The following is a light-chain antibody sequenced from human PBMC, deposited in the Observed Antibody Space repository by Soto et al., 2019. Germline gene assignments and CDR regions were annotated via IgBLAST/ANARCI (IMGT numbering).Light chain of an antibody. CDR1: SSNIGSYT. Sequence: QLVLTQPPSASGTPGQRVSISCSGSSSNIGSYTVNWYQQLQGTAPKLVIYSDNQRPSGVPDRFSGSKSGTSASLAISGLQPEAEADSYCASWDDSRTGVVFGGGTKLTVL. V-gene: IGLV1-44*01. CDR3: ASWDDSRTGVV. CDR2: SDN. J-gene: IGLJ2*01.